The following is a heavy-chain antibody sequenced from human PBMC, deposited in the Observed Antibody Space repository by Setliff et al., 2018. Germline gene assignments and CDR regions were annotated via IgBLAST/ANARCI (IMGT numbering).Heavy chain of an antibody. CDR3: ARHKSNGSGSYPSLYMDV. CDR2: IYYSGST. D-gene: IGHD3-10*01. J-gene: IGHJ6*03. V-gene: IGHV4-39*01. CDR1: GGSISSGNYY. Sequence: PSETLSLTCRVSGGSISSGNYYWGLIRQPPGKGLEWVATIYYSGSTYSNPPLKSRLIISVDAPDNQFSVKLSSVTAADTAVYYCARHKSNGSGSYPSLYMDVWGKGTTVTVSS.